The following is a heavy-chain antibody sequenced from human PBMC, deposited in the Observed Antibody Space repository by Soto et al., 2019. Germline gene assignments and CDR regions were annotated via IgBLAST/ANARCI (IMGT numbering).Heavy chain of an antibody. J-gene: IGHJ4*02. V-gene: IGHV1-46*01. CDR3: VRAPNSFDI. CDR1: GFPFTSFF. CDR2: INPSRGGA. Sequence: ASVQVSCKSSGFPFTSFFIHWVRQAPGQGLEWMGVINPSRGGAHYVQKFQGRLTLTRDTSSSTVYLDLTSLKSEDTALYYCVRAPNSFDIWGQGTLVTVSS.